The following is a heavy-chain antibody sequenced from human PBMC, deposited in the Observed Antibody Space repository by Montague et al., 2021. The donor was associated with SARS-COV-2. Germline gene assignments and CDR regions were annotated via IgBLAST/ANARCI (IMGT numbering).Heavy chain of an antibody. CDR1: GSSFSSLA. Sequence: SLRLSCAASGSSFSSLALHWVRQAPGKGLEWVAVISYDGTKENXXXSXXXRFGISRDAARNTLYLQMNRLRPEDTAVYYCAGGKDYYYYYGLDVWGQGTTVIVSS. V-gene: IGHV3-30*09. CDR2: ISYDGTKE. CDR3: AGGKDYYYYYGLDV. D-gene: IGHD1-26*01. J-gene: IGHJ6*02.